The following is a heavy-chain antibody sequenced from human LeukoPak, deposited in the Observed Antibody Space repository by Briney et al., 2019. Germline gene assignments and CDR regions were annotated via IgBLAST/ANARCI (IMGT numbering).Heavy chain of an antibody. CDR1: GFTFSSYA. J-gene: IGHJ6*03. Sequence: GGSLRLSCAASGFTFSSYAMHWVRQAPGKGPEWVAVISYDGSNKYYADSVKGRFTISRDNSKNTLYLQMNSLRAEDTAVYYCARTGYVYYYYYMDVWGKGTTVTISS. CDR2: ISYDGSNK. CDR3: ARTGYVYYYYYMDV. V-gene: IGHV3-30*04. D-gene: IGHD5-12*01.